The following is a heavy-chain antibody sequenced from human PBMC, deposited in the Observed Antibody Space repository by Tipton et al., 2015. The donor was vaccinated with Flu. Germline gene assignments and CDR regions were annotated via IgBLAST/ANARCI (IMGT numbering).Heavy chain of an antibody. CDR2: ISWNSDTT. CDR3: VKDMGVAAVTEYGLDV. Sequence: GSLRLSCAASGFSFEDYTMQWVRQAPGKGLECVSLISWNSDTTYYADSVKGRFTISRDNSKNSLYLHMNSLRTEDTALYYCVKDMGVAAVTEYGLDVWGQGTTVTVSS. CDR1: GFSFEDYT. V-gene: IGHV3-43*01. J-gene: IGHJ6*02. D-gene: IGHD2-21*02.